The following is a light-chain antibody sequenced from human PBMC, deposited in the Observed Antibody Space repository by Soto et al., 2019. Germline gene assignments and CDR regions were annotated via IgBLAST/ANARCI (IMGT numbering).Light chain of an antibody. V-gene: IGLV1-47*02. CDR1: SSNIGSNY. J-gene: IGLJ2*01. CDR2: SNN. Sequence: QSVLTQPPSASGTPGQSVTISCSGSSSNIGSNYVYWYQQLPGTAPKLLIYSNNQRPSGVPDRFPGSKFGSSASLAISGLRSEDEADYYCAAWDDSLSGHVVFGGGTKLTVL. CDR3: AAWDDSLSGHVV.